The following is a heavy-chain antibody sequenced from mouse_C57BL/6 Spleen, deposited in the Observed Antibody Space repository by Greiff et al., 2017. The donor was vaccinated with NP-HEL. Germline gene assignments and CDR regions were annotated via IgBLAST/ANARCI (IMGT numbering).Heavy chain of an antibody. V-gene: IGHV1-42*01. D-gene: IGHD1-1*01. CDR2: INPSTGGT. CDR3: ARGNYYGSSDYAMDY. CDR1: GYSFTGYY. Sequence: EVQLQQSGPELVKPGASVKISCKASGYSFTGYYMNWVKQSPEKSLEWIGEINPSTGGTTYNQKFKAKATLTVDKSSSTAHMELRSLTSEDSAVYYCARGNYYGSSDYAMDYWGQGTSVTVSS. J-gene: IGHJ4*01.